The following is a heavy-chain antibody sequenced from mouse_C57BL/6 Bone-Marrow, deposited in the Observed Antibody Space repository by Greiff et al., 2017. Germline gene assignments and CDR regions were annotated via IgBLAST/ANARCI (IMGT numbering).Heavy chain of an antibody. CDR2: IDPSDSYT. D-gene: IGHD2-3*01. CDR1: GYTFTSYW. V-gene: IGHV1-59*01. Sequence: VQLQQPGAELVRPGTSVKLSCKASGYTFTSYWMHWVKQRPGQGLEWIGVIDPSDSYTNYNQKFQGKATLTVDTSSSTAYMQLSSLTSEDSAVYYCARRWLLRAMDDWGQGTTVTVSS. J-gene: IGHJ4*01. CDR3: ARRWLLRAMDD.